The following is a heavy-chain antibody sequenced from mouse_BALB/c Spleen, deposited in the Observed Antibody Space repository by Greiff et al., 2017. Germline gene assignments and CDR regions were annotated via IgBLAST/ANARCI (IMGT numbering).Heavy chain of an antibody. CDR1: GDSITSGY. D-gene: IGHD2-4*01. Sequence: VQLKESGPSLVKPSQTLSLTCSVTGDSITSGYWNWIRKFPGNKLEYMGYISYSGSTYYNPSLKSRISITRDTSKNQYYLQLNSVTTEDTATYYCARKEVYYDYDGFAYWGQGTLVTVSA. CDR3: ARKEVYYDYDGFAY. V-gene: IGHV3-8*02. CDR2: ISYSGST. J-gene: IGHJ3*01.